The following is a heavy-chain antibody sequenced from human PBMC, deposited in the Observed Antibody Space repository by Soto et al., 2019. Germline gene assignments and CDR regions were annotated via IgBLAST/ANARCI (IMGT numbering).Heavy chain of an antibody. V-gene: IGHV3-30-3*01. Sequence: HPGGSLRLSCVASGFTFSRYALHWVRQAPGKGLEWVAVTSYDGSNKYYADSVEGRFTISRDNSKNTLYLQTSSLTTDDTAMYYCARDWETSATGLIDSWGQGT. CDR1: GFTFSRYA. CDR3: ARDWETSATGLIDS. J-gene: IGHJ4*02. CDR2: TSYDGSNK. D-gene: IGHD3-9*01.